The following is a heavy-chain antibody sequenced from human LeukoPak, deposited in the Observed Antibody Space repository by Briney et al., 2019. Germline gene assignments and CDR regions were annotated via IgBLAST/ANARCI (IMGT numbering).Heavy chain of an antibody. CDR1: GGSFSGYY. CDR3: ARASGFLNDY. Sequence: SETLSLTCAVYGGSFSGYYWSWIRQPPGKGLEWIGEINHSGSTNYNPSLKSRVTISVDTSKNQFSLKLSSVTAADTAVYYCARASGFLNDYWGQRTLVTVSS. J-gene: IGHJ4*02. CDR2: INHSGST. D-gene: IGHD2/OR15-2a*01. V-gene: IGHV4-34*01.